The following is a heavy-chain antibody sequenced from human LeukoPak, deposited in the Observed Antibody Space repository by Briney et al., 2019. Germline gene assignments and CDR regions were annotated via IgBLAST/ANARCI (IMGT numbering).Heavy chain of an antibody. Sequence: SETLSLTCTVSGGSISSYYWSWIRQPPGKGQEWIGYIYNRGSTNYNPSLKSRVTISVDTSKNQFSLKLSSVTAADTAVYYCARHWNDDPYFDSWGQGTLVTVSS. V-gene: IGHV4-59*01. D-gene: IGHD1-1*01. CDR1: GGSISSYY. CDR2: IYNRGST. CDR3: ARHWNDDPYFDS. J-gene: IGHJ4*02.